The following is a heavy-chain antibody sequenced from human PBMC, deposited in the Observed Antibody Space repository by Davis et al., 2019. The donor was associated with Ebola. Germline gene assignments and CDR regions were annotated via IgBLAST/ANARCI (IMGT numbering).Heavy chain of an antibody. D-gene: IGHD3-22*01. CDR2: IYHSGST. CDR1: GGSIISSSSY. CDR3: AREVKITMIVVVTHAFDI. J-gene: IGHJ3*02. V-gene: IGHV4-39*07. Sequence: SETLSLTCTVSGGSIISSSSYWGWIRQPPRKGLEWIGSIYHSGSTYYNPSLKSRVTISVDTSKNQFSLKLSSVTAADTAVYYCAREVKITMIVVVTHAFDIWGQGTMVTVSS.